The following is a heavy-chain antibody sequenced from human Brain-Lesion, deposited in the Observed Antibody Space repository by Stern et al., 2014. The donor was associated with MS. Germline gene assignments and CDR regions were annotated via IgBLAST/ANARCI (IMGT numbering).Heavy chain of an antibody. Sequence: VQLVQSGPGLVKPSDTLSLTCSVSGDSLSSSTFYWGWIRQPPGKGPEWIGSVYYRGNTYYHPSLQSRVTISVDTSKNQFSLRLPSVTAADTAVYYCARHQLGYGYAYLRYWGQGTLVTVSS. CDR1: GDSLSSSTFY. D-gene: IGHD5-18*01. CDR3: ARHQLGYGYAYLRY. V-gene: IGHV4-39*01. J-gene: IGHJ4*02. CDR2: VYYRGNT.